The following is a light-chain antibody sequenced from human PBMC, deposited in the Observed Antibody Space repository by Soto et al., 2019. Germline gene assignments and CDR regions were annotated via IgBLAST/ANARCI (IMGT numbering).Light chain of an antibody. CDR1: QSVSGW. CDR2: AAS. V-gene: IGKV1-5*01. Sequence: DIQMTQSPSTLSASVGDRLTITCRASQSVSGWLAWYQQKPGKAPNLLIYAASNLESGVPSRFSGSGSGTDFALTISSLQPDDFATYYCQQYEIYPWTFSQGTKVEIK. J-gene: IGKJ1*01. CDR3: QQYEIYPWT.